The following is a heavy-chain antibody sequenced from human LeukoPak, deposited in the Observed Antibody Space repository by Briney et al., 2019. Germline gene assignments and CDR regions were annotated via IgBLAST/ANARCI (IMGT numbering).Heavy chain of an antibody. V-gene: IGHV1-2*02. J-gene: IGHJ4*02. D-gene: IGHD3-10*01. CDR1: GYTFTGYY. CDR2: INPNSGGT. Sequence: ASVKVSCKASGYTFTGYYMHWVRQAPGQGLEWMGWINPNSGGTNYAQKFQGRVTMTRDTSISTVYMELSRLRSDDTAVYYCARDGLWFGEPFDYWGQGTLVTVSS. CDR3: ARDGLWFGEPFDY.